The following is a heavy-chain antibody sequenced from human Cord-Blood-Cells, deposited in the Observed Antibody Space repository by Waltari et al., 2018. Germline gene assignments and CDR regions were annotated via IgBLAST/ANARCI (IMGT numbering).Heavy chain of an antibody. V-gene: IGHV4-34*01. Sequence: QVQLQQWGAGLLKPSETLSLTCAVYGGSFSGYYWSWIRQPPGRGLEWIGEINHSGSTNHHPSFRSRVTKSVDTSNNQLSLQLSSVTASDTAMYYCARGLRPSQCRGDCYYYYGMDVWGQGTTVTVSS. D-gene: IGHD2-21*02. J-gene: IGHJ6*02. CDR2: INHSGST. CDR3: ARGLRPSQCRGDCYYYYGMDV. CDR1: GGSFSGYY.